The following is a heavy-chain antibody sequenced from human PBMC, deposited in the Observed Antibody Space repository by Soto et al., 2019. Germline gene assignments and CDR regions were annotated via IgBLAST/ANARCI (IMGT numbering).Heavy chain of an antibody. Sequence: ESLSLTCTVSGDSISSYYWSWIRQPPGKGLEWIGYIYYSGSTNYNPSLKSRVTISVDTSKNQFSLKLSSVTAADTAVYYCARGYCGGDCYRKTYYFDYWGQGTLVTVSS. V-gene: IGHV4-59*01. CDR3: ARGYCGGDCYRKTYYFDY. D-gene: IGHD2-21*02. J-gene: IGHJ4*02. CDR1: GDSISSYY. CDR2: IYYSGST.